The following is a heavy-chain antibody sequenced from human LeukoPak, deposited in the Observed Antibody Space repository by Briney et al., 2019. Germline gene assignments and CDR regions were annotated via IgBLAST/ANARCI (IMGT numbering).Heavy chain of an antibody. CDR3: ASPGTVNRPY. D-gene: IGHD4-17*01. CDR2: IQDDGRNK. Sequence: GGSLRLSCAASGFSFSSYGMHWVRQAPGKGLEWVALIQDDGRNKYYADSVKGRFTVSRDNSKNTLYLQMNSLRVEGTAVYYCASPGTVNRPYWGQGTLVTVSS. V-gene: IGHV3-30*02. CDR1: GFSFSSYG. J-gene: IGHJ4*02.